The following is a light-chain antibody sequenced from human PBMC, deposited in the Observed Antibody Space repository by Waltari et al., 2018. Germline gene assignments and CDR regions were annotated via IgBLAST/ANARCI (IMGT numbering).Light chain of an antibody. CDR3: SSYRSSAIVV. CDR1: SRDVGGHNF. Sequence: QSALTQPASVSGSPGQSITISCTGTSRDVGGHNFVSWYQQHPGKAPKLIIFGVTNRPSGISDRFSGSKSGNTASLTISGLQAEDEGDYYGSSYRSSAIVVFGGGTKLSVL. J-gene: IGLJ2*01. V-gene: IGLV2-14*03. CDR2: GVT.